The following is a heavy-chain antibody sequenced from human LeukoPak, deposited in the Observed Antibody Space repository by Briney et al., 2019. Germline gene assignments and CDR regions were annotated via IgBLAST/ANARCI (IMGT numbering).Heavy chain of an antibody. CDR3: ARSIAAAGTTTYYFDY. J-gene: IGHJ4*02. CDR1: GGTFSSYA. V-gene: IGHV1-69*04. CDR2: IIPILGIA. Sequence: AVRVSRKASGGTFSSYAISWVRQAPGQGLEWMGRIIPILGIANYAQKFQGRVTITADKSTSTAYMELSSLRSEDTAVYYCARSIAAAGTTTYYFDYWGQGTLVTVSS. D-gene: IGHD6-13*01.